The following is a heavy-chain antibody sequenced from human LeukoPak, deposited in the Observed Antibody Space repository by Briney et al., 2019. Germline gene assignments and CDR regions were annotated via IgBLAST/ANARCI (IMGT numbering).Heavy chain of an antibody. J-gene: IGHJ4*02. CDR3: ARLSEDNFGNLGTFDY. Sequence: PSETLSLTCTVSGGSISSGGYYWSWIRQHPGKGLEWIGYIYYSGSTYYNPSLKSRVTISVDTSKNQFSLKLSSVTAADTAVYYCARLSEDNFGNLGTFDYWGQGTLVTVSS. V-gene: IGHV4-31*03. D-gene: IGHD3-3*01. CDR1: GGSISSGGYY. CDR2: IYYSGST.